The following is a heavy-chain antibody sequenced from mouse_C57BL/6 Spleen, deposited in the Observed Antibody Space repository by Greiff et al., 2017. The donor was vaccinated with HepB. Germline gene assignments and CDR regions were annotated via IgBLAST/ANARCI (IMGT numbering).Heavy chain of an antibody. V-gene: IGHV5-9-1*02. CDR1: GFTFSSYA. J-gene: IGHJ4*01. CDR2: ISSGGDYI. CDR3: TREGYDYENAMDY. Sequence: EVKVVESGEGLVKPGGSLKLSCAASGFTFSSYAMSWVRQTPEKRLEWVAYISSGGDYIYYADTVKGRFTISRDNARNTLYLQMSSLKSEDTAMYHCTREGYDYENAMDYWGQGTSVTVSS. D-gene: IGHD2-4*01.